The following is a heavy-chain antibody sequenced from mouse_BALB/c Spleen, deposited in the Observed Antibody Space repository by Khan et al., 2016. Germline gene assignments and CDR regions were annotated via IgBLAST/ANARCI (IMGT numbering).Heavy chain of an antibody. V-gene: IGHV3-2*02. D-gene: IGHD1-1*02. CDR3: ARDGLYGFYAIDY. CDR2: ITFSGST. Sequence: EVQLQESGPGLVKPSQSLSLTCTVTGYSITSNYAWNWIRQFPGNKLEWLAYITFSGSTGYNPSLISRLSITRDTSRNQFFLQLNSVTPEDTATYYCARDGLYGFYAIDYWGQGTSVTVSS. CDR1: GYSITSNYA. J-gene: IGHJ4*01.